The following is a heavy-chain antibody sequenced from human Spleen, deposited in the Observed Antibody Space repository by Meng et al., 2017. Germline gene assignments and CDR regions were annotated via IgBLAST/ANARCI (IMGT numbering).Heavy chain of an antibody. V-gene: IGHV3-21*04. Sequence: EVQMVESGGGLVKAGGSLRLSCAASGFTFSSYSMNWVRQAPGKGLEWVSSISSSSSYIYYADSVKGRFTISRDNAKNSLYLQMNSLRAEDTALYYCAKGQKWELPLDYWGQGALVTVSS. J-gene: IGHJ4*02. D-gene: IGHD1-26*01. CDR3: AKGQKWELPLDY. CDR1: GFTFSSYS. CDR2: ISSSSSYI.